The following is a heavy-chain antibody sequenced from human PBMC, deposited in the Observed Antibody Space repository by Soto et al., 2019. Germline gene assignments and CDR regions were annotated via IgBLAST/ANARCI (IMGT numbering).Heavy chain of an antibody. J-gene: IGHJ4*02. Sequence: GASVKVSCKASGYTFTSYGISWVRQAPGQGLEWMGWISAYNGNTNYAQKLQGRVTMTTDTSTSTAYMELRSLRSDDTAVYYCARDPKTHQQQLVPRDFDYWGQGTLVTVSS. D-gene: IGHD6-13*01. CDR3: ARDPKTHQQQLVPRDFDY. V-gene: IGHV1-18*01. CDR1: GYTFTSYG. CDR2: ISAYNGNT.